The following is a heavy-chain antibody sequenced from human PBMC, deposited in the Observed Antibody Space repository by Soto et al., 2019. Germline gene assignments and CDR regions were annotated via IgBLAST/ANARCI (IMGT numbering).Heavy chain of an antibody. Sequence: EVQLVESGGGLVEPGKSLRLSCVVSGFTYEDFAMHWVRQAPGKGLEWVSGISWNSASTGYADSVTGRFTISIDNAKNSLYLEMRNLTGDDTAMYFCVKDFRRYTNGLDVWGPGTSVTVSS. D-gene: IGHD1-1*01. CDR3: VKDFRRYTNGLDV. CDR2: ISWNSAST. V-gene: IGHV3-9*01. CDR1: GFTYEDFA. J-gene: IGHJ6*02.